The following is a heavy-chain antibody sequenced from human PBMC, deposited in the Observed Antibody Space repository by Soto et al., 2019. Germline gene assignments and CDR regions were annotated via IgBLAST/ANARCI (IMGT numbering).Heavy chain of an antibody. Sequence: PSETLSLTCTVSGGSVSSASYYWTWIRQSPGKGLEWIGYIYYTGSTNYNPSLKSRVTISVDTSKNLFSLKLTSVTAADTAVYYCARDIRGYSRAFDYWGQGTLVTVSS. V-gene: IGHV4-61*01. D-gene: IGHD5-18*01. J-gene: IGHJ4*02. CDR3: ARDIRGYSRAFDY. CDR2: IYYTGST. CDR1: GGSVSSASYY.